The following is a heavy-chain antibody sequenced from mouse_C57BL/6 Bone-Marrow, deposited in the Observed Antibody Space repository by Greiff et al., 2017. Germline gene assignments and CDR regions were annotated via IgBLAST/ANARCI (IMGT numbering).Heavy chain of an antibody. Sequence: QVQLQQPGAELVKPGASVKLSCKASGYTFTSYWMHWVKQRPGQGLEWIGMIHPNSGSTNYNEKFKSKATLTADKSSSTAYMQHRSLTSEDSAVYYCARSKRRIEPYAYWGQGTLVTVSA. CDR1: GYTFTSYW. CDR2: IHPNSGST. CDR3: ARSKRRIEPYAY. J-gene: IGHJ3*01. V-gene: IGHV1-64*01.